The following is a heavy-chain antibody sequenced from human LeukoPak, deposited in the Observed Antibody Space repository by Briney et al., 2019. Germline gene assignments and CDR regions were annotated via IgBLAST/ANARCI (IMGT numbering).Heavy chain of an antibody. D-gene: IGHD3-10*01. Sequence: GEPLRLSCAASGFTFNTYALHWVRQAPGKGLKFVSAISSNGASTYYANSVKGRFTISRDNSKNTLYLQMGSLRAEDMAMYYCARIMIRGAPSDNWGQGTLVTVSS. CDR3: ARIMIRGAPSDN. CDR1: GFTFNTYA. CDR2: ISSNGAST. V-gene: IGHV3-64*01. J-gene: IGHJ4*02.